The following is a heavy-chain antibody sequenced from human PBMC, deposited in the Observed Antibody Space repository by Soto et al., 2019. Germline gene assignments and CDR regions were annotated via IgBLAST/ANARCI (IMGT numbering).Heavy chain of an antibody. V-gene: IGHV4-59*01. CDR2: IYYSGRT. CDR1: GGSISSYY. CDR3: ARDRAAAGTVYYYGMDV. Sequence: PSETLSLTCTVSGGSISSYYWSWIRQPPGKGLEWIGYIYYSGRTNYNPSLKSRVTISVDTSKNQFSLKLSSVTAADTAVYYCARDRAAAGTVYYYGMDVWGQGTTVTVSS. J-gene: IGHJ6*02. D-gene: IGHD6-13*01.